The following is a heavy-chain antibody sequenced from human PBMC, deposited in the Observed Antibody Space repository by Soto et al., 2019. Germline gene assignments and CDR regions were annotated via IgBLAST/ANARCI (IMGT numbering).Heavy chain of an antibody. CDR3: ARDQGGHKEIVLMVYAINWCDP. CDR1: GGTFSSYT. J-gene: IGHJ5*02. CDR2: IIPILGIA. Sequence: QVQLVQSGAEVKKPGSSVKVSCKASGGTFSSYTISWVRQAPGQGLEWMGRIIPILGIANYAQKFQGRVTITADKSTSTAYMELSSLRSEDTAVYYCARDQGGHKEIVLMVYAINWCDPWGQGTLVTVSS. V-gene: IGHV1-69*08. D-gene: IGHD2-8*01.